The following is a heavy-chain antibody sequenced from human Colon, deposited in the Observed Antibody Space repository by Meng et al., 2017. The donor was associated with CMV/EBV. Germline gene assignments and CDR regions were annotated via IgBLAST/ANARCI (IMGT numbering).Heavy chain of an antibody. CDR1: RYTFTAYY. Sequence: ASVKVFCRASRYTFTAYYIHWVRQAPGQGLEWMGWINPDSGATNYAPQFQNRVTMTRDTSISAAYMELRSLRSDDTALYYCARVRDSAIDYWGQGTLVTVSS. J-gene: IGHJ4*02. D-gene: IGHD2-15*01. CDR3: ARVRDSAIDY. V-gene: IGHV1-2*02. CDR2: INPDSGAT.